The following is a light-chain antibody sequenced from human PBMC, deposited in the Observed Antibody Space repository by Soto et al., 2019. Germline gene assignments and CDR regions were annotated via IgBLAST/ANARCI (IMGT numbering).Light chain of an antibody. V-gene: IGKV3-11*01. CDR2: DAS. J-gene: IGKJ4*01. CDR3: QRRSNWPPFT. Sequence: EIVMTQSPATLSVSPGERATLSCRASQSVSSNLAWYQQKPGQAPRLLIYDASNRATGIPARFSGSGSGTDFTLTISSLEPEDFAVYYCQRRSNWPPFTFGGGTKVDIK. CDR1: QSVSSN.